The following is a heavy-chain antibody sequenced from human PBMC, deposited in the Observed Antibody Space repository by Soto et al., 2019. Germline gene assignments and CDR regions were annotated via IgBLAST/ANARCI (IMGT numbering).Heavy chain of an antibody. V-gene: IGHV1-69*18. Sequence: QVQLVQSGAEVKKPGSSVKVSCKASGGTFSNYAISWVRQAPGQGLEWMGRIIPILDTANYAQKFQGRVTIIADESTSTAYMELGSLKSEDTAVYYYARTKSGTAMGLPSYFDYWGQGTLVTVSS. CDR3: ARTKSGTAMGLPSYFDY. J-gene: IGHJ4*02. CDR2: IIPILDTA. CDR1: GGTFSNYA. D-gene: IGHD5-18*01.